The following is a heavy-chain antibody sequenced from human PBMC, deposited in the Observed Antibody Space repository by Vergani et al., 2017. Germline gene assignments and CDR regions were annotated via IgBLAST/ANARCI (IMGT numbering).Heavy chain of an antibody. J-gene: IGHJ6*02. CDR3: ARGAVASSYYYGMDV. CDR1: GYSFTSYW. D-gene: IGHD6-19*01. CDR2: IYPGDSDT. Sequence: EVQLVQSGAEVKKPGASLKISCKGSGYSFTSYWIGWVRQMPGKGLEWMGIIYPGDSDTRYSPSFQGQVTISADKSISTAYLQWSSLKASDTAMYYCARGAVASSYYYGMDVWGQATTVTVSS. V-gene: IGHV5-51*01.